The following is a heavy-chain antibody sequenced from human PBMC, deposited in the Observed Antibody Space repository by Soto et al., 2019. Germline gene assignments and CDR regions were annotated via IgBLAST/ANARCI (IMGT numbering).Heavy chain of an antibody. J-gene: IGHJ6*02. V-gene: IGHV3-23*01. D-gene: IGHD1-7*01. Sequence: EVQLLESGGGLVQPGGSLRLSCAASGFTFSSYAMSWVRQAPGKGLEWVSAISGSGGSTYYADSVKGRFTISRDNSKNTLYLQMNSLRAEDTAVYYCAKDMLAGTRNYYGMDVWGQGTTVTVSS. CDR2: ISGSGGST. CDR1: GFTFSSYA. CDR3: AKDMLAGTRNYYGMDV.